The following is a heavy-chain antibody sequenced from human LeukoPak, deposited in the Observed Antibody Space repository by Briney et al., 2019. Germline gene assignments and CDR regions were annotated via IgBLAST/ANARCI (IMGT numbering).Heavy chain of an antibody. CDR2: IYTSGST. Sequence: SETLSLTCTVSGGSISSGSYYWSWIRQPAGKGLEWIGRIYTSGSTNYNPSLKSRVTISVDTSKNQFSLRLTSVTAADTAVYYCARVLGYPGAFDIWGQGTMVTVSS. D-gene: IGHD1-1*01. CDR3: ARVLGYPGAFDI. V-gene: IGHV4-61*02. CDR1: GGSISSGSYY. J-gene: IGHJ3*02.